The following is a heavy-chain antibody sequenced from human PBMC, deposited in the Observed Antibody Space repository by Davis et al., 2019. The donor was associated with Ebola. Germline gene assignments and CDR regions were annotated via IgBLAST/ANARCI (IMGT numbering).Heavy chain of an antibody. CDR2: INPNSGGT. J-gene: IGHJ3*02. CDR3: ARAETYYDILTGYLDAFDI. CDR1: GYTFTGYY. V-gene: IGHV1-2*02. D-gene: IGHD3-9*01. Sequence: ASVKVSCKASGYTFTGYYMHWVRQAPGQGLEWMGWINPNSGGTNYAQKFQGRVTMTRDTSISTAYMELSRLRSDDTAVYYCARAETYYDILTGYLDAFDIWGQGTMVTVSS.